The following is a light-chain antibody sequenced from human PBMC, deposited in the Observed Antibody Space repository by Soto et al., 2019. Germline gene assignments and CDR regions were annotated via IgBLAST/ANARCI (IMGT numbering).Light chain of an antibody. Sequence: EIVLTQSPATLSVFPGEKATLSCGASQSVSNNLAWYHQKPGQAPRPLIYGASTRATGVPARFSGSGSGTEFTLTISSRQSEDFAIYYCRQYSSWPFTFGPGTKVAIE. V-gene: IGKV3-15*01. CDR3: RQYSSWPFT. J-gene: IGKJ3*01. CDR2: GAS. CDR1: QSVSNN.